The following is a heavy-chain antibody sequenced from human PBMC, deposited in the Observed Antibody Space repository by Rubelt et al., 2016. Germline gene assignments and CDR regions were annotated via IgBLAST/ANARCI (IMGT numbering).Heavy chain of an antibody. D-gene: IGHD1-26*01. CDR2: INHGGST. V-gene: IGHV4-34*01. J-gene: IGHJ3*02. CDR3: ASEGRREGPTSAFDS. CDR1: GGSFSGYY. Sequence: QMQLQQWGAGLLKPSEALSLTCVVYGGSFSGYYWSWIRQPPGRGLEWIGEINHGGSTNYHPSLKSRVTISLDMSKNQYSLRLTSVSAAETAVDYWASEGRREGPTSAFDSWGQGTMVTVSS.